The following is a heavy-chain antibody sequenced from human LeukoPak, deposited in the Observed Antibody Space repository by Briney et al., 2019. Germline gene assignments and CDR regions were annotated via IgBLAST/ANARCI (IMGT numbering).Heavy chain of an antibody. Sequence: GGSLRLSCAASGFSSGNNWMSWVRQAPGKGLEWVASIKQDGSEEYYVDSVRGRFSISRDNAKNSLFLQLNSLRAEDTAVYYGARVAAGPPADFDYWGQGTLVTVSS. D-gene: IGHD6-13*01. V-gene: IGHV3-7*01. CDR2: IKQDGSEE. J-gene: IGHJ4*02. CDR3: ARVAAGPPADFDY. CDR1: GFSSGNNW.